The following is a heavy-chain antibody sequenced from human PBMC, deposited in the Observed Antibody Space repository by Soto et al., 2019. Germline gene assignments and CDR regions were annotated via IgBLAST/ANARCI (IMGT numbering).Heavy chain of an antibody. V-gene: IGHV1-69*01. CDR1: GVPFSTYT. Sequence: QVQLVQSGAEVKKPGSSVKVSCKASGVPFSTYTMSWVRQAPGQGPEWMGGIIPIFGTPNYAQKFQARLTISADELTTTVYMELSGLTSEDTAIYFCARGSHSSGIAVAGCYYWGQGTLITVSS. CDR3: ARGSHSSGIAVAGCYY. D-gene: IGHD6-19*01. J-gene: IGHJ4*02. CDR2: IIPIFGTP.